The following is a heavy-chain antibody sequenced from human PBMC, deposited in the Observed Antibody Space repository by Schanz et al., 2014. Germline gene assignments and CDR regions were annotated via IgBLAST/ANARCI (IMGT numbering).Heavy chain of an antibody. Sequence: QVQVVQSGAEVKKPGSSVKVSCTASGGTFSSYTISWMRQAPGQGLEWMGKIIPVLNIATYAQRFQGRVSITADKSTSTAYMELSSLRSEDTAMYYCARDYYDSSGYYYCDYWGQGTLVTVSS. CDR1: GGTFSSYT. J-gene: IGHJ4*02. CDR3: ARDYYDSSGYYYCDY. D-gene: IGHD3-22*01. CDR2: IIPVLNIA. V-gene: IGHV1-69*04.